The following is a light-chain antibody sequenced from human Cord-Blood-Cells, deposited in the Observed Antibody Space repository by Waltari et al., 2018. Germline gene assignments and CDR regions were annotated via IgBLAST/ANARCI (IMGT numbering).Light chain of an antibody. CDR2: RNN. CDR3: AAWDDSLSGV. Sequence: QSVLTQPPSASGPPGQRVTIPCSGRSSNIGSNYVYWYQQLPGTAPKLLIYRNNQRPSGVPDRFSGSKSGTSASLAISGLRSEDEADYYCAAWDDSLSGVFGGGTKLTVL. CDR1: SSNIGSNY. J-gene: IGLJ3*02. V-gene: IGLV1-47*01.